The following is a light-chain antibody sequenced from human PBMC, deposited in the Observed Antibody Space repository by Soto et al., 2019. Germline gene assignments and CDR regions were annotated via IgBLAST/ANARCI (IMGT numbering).Light chain of an antibody. Sequence: DIQMTQSPSSLSTSVGDRVTITCRASQRINIYLNWYRQKPGKAPELLIYSASNLQSGVPSRFSGSGSGTDFTLTIASLQPEDFATYYCQQSFSTPTFGQGTRLESK. CDR2: SAS. V-gene: IGKV1-39*01. J-gene: IGKJ5*01. CDR3: QQSFSTPT. CDR1: QRINIY.